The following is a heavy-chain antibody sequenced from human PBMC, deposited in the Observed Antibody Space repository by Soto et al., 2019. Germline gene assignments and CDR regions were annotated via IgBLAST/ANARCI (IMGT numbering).Heavy chain of an antibody. V-gene: IGHV3-30*03. CDR3: ARRDGWELLNFLDY. D-gene: IGHD1-26*01. CDR2: ISYDGSNK. Sequence: QVQLVESGGGVVQPGRSLRLSCAASGFTFSSYGMHWVRQAPGKGLDWVAVISYDGSNKYYADSVKGRFTISRDNSKTELYLQKNSLRAEDTVVYYLARRDGWELLNFLDYWGQGTLVTVAS. CDR1: GFTFSSYG. J-gene: IGHJ4*02.